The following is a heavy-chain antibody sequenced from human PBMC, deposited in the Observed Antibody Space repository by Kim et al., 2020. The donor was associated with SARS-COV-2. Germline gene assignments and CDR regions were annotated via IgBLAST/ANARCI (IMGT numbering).Heavy chain of an antibody. J-gene: IGHJ6*02. CDR3: ARDHSSSWESGYYGMDV. D-gene: IGHD6-13*01. CDR2: IYSGGST. V-gene: IGHV3-53*01. Sequence: GGSLRLSCAASGFTVSSNYMSWVRQAPGKGLEWVSVIYSGGSTYYADSVKGRFTISRDNSKNTLYLQMNSLRAEDTAVYYCARDHSSSWESGYYGMDVWGQGTTVTVAS. CDR1: GFTVSSNY.